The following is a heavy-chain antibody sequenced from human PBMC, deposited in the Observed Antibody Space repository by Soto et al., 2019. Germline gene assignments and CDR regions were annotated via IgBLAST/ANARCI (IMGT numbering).Heavy chain of an antibody. Sequence: GGSLRLSCAASGFIFENFGMSWVRQAPGKGLEWISSISGSGFKKYYADSVKGRFTISRDNSKSTVHLELNNLSAEDTAVCHCAKNQGVELVPLATVDWFDPWGQGSVVTVSS. CDR3: AKNQGVELVPLATVDWFDP. V-gene: IGHV3-23*01. CDR1: GFIFENFG. D-gene: IGHD1-26*01. J-gene: IGHJ5*02. CDR2: ISGSGFKK.